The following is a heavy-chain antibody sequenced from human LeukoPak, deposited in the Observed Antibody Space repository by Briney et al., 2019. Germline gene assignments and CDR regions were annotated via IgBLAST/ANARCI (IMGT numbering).Heavy chain of an antibody. CDR3: ARSYYYNF. CDR2: ISSNGGST. V-gene: IGHV3-64*01. J-gene: IGHJ4*02. CDR1: GFSFLRCA. Sequence: VSLSHAACGFSFLRCALLWVRQAAARELEYVSSISSNGGSTYYANSVKGRFTISRDNSKNTLYLQRGSLRAEDMAVYYCARSYYYNFWGQGTLVTVPS.